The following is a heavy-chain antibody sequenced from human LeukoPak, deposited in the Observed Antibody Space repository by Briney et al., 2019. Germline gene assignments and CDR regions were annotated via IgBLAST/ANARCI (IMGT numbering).Heavy chain of an antibody. CDR1: GYTFTSYY. Sequence: ASVKVSCKASGYTFTSYYMHWVRQAPGQGLEWMGIINPSGGSTSYAQKFQGRVTMTRDMSTSTVYMELSSLRSEDTAVYYCARSSSGLLFDYWGQGTLVTVSS. CDR2: INPSGGST. D-gene: IGHD2-21*01. CDR3: ARSSSGLLFDY. V-gene: IGHV1-46*01. J-gene: IGHJ4*02.